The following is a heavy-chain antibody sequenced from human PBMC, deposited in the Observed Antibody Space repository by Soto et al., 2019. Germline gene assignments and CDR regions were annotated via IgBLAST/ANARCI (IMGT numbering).Heavy chain of an antibody. CDR2: MDANTSLT. V-gene: IGHV1-8*01. Sequence: QEQLVQSGAEVMKPGASLKVSCKGCGSTFSTLDLNWVRQAPGQALDWMGWMDANTSLTGHAQKFQGRLSMTRDTSISTAYTELSSLRADDTAVYYCARYIFGQGFISWGQGTLVTVSS. D-gene: IGHD3-10*01. CDR3: ARYIFGQGFIS. CDR1: GSTFSTLD. J-gene: IGHJ4*02.